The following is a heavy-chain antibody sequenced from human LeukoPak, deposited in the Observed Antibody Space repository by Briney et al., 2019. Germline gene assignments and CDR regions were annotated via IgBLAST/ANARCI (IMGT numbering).Heavy chain of an antibody. CDR2: IYYSGST. Sequence: PSETLSLTCTVSGGSIRSDYWSWIRHPPGKGLEWIGYIYYSGSTNYNPSLKSRVTMSVDTSKNQFSLNLTSVTAADTAVYYCARQYSSSSGWFDPWGQGTLVTVSS. D-gene: IGHD6-6*01. V-gene: IGHV4-59*01. J-gene: IGHJ5*02. CDR3: ARQYSSSSGWFDP. CDR1: GGSIRSDY.